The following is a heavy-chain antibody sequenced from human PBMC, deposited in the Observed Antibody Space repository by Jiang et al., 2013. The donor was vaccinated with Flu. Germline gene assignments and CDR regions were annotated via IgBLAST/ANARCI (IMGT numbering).Heavy chain of an antibody. D-gene: IGHD2-2*02. V-gene: IGHV3-21*01. CDR3: ARGGYRADY. J-gene: IGHJ4*02. CDR1: GFTFSGYS. Sequence: VQLVESGGGLVKPGGSLRLSCTASGFTFSGYSMNWVRQAPGKGLEWVSSITGTTTDTEYANSVKGRFTISRDNSKNSVYLHMNSLRDEDSAVYYCARGGYRADYWGQGTLVTVSS. CDR2: ITGTTTDT.